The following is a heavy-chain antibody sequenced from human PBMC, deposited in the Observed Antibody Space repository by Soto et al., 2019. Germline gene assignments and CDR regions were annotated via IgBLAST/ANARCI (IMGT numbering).Heavy chain of an antibody. CDR1: GGSFSGYY. D-gene: IGHD3-22*01. Sequence: QVQLQQWGAGLLKPSETLSLTCAVYGGSFSGYYWSWIRQPPGKGLEWIGEINHSGSTNYNPSLKSRVTISVDTSKNQFSLKLRSVTAAATAVYYCARVTYDSSGYYYSTFDYWGHGTLVTVSS. CDR2: INHSGST. CDR3: ARVTYDSSGYYYSTFDY. J-gene: IGHJ4*01. V-gene: IGHV4-34*01.